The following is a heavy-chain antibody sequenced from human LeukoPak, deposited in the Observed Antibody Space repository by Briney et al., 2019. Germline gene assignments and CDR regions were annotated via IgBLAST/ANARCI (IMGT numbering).Heavy chain of an antibody. J-gene: IGHJ4*02. Sequence: GGSLRLSCSASGLTFSSSAMSWVRQAPGKGLEWVSAIGTGGDRTSYADSVKGRFTISRDNSKNTLYLQMNSLRAEDTAVYYCARDRPYFDYWGQGTLVTVSS. CDR2: IGTGGDRT. CDR1: GLTFSSSA. CDR3: ARDRPYFDY. V-gene: IGHV3-23*01.